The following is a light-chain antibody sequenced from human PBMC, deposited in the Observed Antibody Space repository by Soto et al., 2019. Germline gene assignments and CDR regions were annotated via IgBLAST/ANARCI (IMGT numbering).Light chain of an antibody. V-gene: IGKV1-27*01. CDR1: QGIANY. J-gene: IGKJ1*01. Sequence: DIQMAQSPSSLSASVGDRVTITCRASQGIANYFAWYQQRPGKVPKLLIYGASTLEAGVPSRFSGRRAGTDYTLTISSLQPEDAATYYCLSYNTVPRTFGQGTKVEIK. CDR3: LSYNTVPRT. CDR2: GAS.